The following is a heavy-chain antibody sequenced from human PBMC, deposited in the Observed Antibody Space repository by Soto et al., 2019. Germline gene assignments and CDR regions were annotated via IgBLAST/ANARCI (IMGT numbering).Heavy chain of an antibody. V-gene: IGHV3-23*01. J-gene: IGHJ4*02. CDR3: AKAYSSGSGPPLSGYTSYYFDY. CDR1: GFTFSSYA. Sequence: GGSLRLSCAASGFTFSSYAMSWVRQAPGKGLEWVSAISGSGGSTYYADSVKGRFTISRDNSKNTLYLQMNSLRAEDTVVYYCAKAYSSGSGPPLSGYTSYYFDYWGQGTLVTVSS. CDR2: ISGSGGST. D-gene: IGHD3-10*01.